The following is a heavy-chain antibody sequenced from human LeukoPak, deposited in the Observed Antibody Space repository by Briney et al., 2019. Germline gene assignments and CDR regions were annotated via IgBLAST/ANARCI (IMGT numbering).Heavy chain of an antibody. CDR2: INPNSGGT. Sequence: ASVKVSCKTSGYTFTNYYMHWVRQAPGQGLEWMGWINPNSGGTNYAEKFQGRVTMTRDTSISTAYMELSRLRSDDTAVYYCARDPMVTYYYYYGMDVWGQGTTVTVSS. J-gene: IGHJ6*02. CDR1: GYTFTNYY. V-gene: IGHV1-2*02. CDR3: ARDPMVTYYYYYGMDV. D-gene: IGHD5-18*01.